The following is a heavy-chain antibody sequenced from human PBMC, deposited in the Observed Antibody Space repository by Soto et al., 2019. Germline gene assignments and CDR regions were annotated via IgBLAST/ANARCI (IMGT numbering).Heavy chain of an antibody. V-gene: IGHV1-18*04. CDR1: GYTFTSYG. J-gene: IGHJ4*02. CDR2: ISAYNGNT. D-gene: IGHD6-13*01. Sequence: ASVKVSCKASGYTFTSYGISWVRQAPGQGLEWMGWISAYNGNTNYAQKLQGRVTMTTDTSTSSAYMELRSLRSDDTAVYYCATPRGQYSSSPFDYWGQGTLVTVSS. CDR3: ATPRGQYSSSPFDY.